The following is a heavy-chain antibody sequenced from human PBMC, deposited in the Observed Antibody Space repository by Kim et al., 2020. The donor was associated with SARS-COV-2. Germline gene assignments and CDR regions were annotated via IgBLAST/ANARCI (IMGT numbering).Heavy chain of an antibody. J-gene: IGHJ5*02. CDR3: ARGVVAGRGRAGWFDP. Sequence: GESLKISCMGSGYTFASYWIGWVRQMPGKGLEWMGIIYPGDSDTRYSPSFQGQVTISADKSISTAYLQWSSLKASDSAMYYCARGVVAGRGRAGWFDPWGQGTLVTVSS. CDR2: IYPGDSDT. CDR1: GYTFASYW. D-gene: IGHD6-19*01. V-gene: IGHV5-51*01.